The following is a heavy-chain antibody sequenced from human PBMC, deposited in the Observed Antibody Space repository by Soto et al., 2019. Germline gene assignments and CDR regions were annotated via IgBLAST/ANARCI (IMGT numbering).Heavy chain of an antibody. D-gene: IGHD6-6*01. CDR3: ASGGSSLNFDS. J-gene: IGHJ4*02. Sequence: EVQLVESGGGVVQPGGSLRLSCAASGFTFSSYWMQWVRQAPGKGLVWVSWINSDGSSTSYADSVKGRFTISRDNAKNTLDLQMNSLRAEDTAVYYCASGGSSLNFDSWGQGTLVTVSS. CDR1: GFTFSSYW. CDR2: INSDGSST. V-gene: IGHV3-74*01.